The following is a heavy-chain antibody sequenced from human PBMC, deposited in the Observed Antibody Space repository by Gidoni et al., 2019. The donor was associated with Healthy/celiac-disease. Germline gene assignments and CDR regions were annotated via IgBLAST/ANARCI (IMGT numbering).Heavy chain of an antibody. CDR2: ISGGGGSP. J-gene: IGHJ5*02. V-gene: IGHV3-23*01. CDR3: ARPREPPSSFDP. D-gene: IGHD1-26*01. Sequence: EVQLLEYGGGLVQPGGSLRLSCAASGFTFSSYAMSWVRQAPGKGLEWFSAISGGGGSPYSAASVKGRFTISRDNSKNTLYLQMNSLRAEDTAVYYCARPREPPSSFDPWGQGTLVTVSS. CDR1: GFTFSSYA.